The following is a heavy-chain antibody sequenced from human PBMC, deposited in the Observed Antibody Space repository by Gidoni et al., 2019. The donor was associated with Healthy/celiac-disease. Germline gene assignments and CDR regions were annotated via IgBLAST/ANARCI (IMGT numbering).Heavy chain of an antibody. CDR2: ISSSGSTI. CDR3: ARDTGSSSWIVFDYYYYYGMDV. Sequence: VQLVASGGGLVQPGGSLRLSCASCGFPFSSYEMTWVRQAPGKGLEWVSYISSSGSTIYYADSVKGRFTISRDNAKNSLYLQMNSLRAEDTAVYYCARDTGSSSWIVFDYYYYYGMDVWGQGTTVTVSS. V-gene: IGHV3-48*03. J-gene: IGHJ6*02. CDR1: GFPFSSYE. D-gene: IGHD6-13*01.